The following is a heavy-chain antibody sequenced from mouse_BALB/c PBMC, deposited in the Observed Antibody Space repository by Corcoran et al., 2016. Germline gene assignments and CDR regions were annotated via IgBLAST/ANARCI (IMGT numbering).Heavy chain of an antibody. Sequence: QIQLVQSGPELKKPGETVKISCKASGYTFTNYGMNWVKQAPGKGLKWMGWINTYTGEPTYADDFKGRFAFSLETSASTAYLQINNLKNEDTATYFCARLSTTATDYYAMDYWGQGTSVTVSA. CDR3: ARLSTTATDYYAMDY. CDR1: GYTFTNYG. CDR2: INTYTGEP. J-gene: IGHJ4*01. D-gene: IGHD1-2*01. V-gene: IGHV9-3-1*01.